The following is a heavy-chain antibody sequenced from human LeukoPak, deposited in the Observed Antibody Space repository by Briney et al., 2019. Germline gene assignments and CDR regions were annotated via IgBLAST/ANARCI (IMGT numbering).Heavy chain of an antibody. Sequence: GGSLRLSCVVSGFTFINYGMSWVRQAPGKGLEWVSTIRASGDRTYYAESVKGRFTMSGDKSKNTLYLQMSNLRAEDTAVYHCAVLAVPAVGYWGQGALVIVSS. V-gene: IGHV3-23*01. CDR3: AVLAVPAVGY. D-gene: IGHD2-15*01. J-gene: IGHJ4*02. CDR1: GFTFINYG. CDR2: IRASGDRT.